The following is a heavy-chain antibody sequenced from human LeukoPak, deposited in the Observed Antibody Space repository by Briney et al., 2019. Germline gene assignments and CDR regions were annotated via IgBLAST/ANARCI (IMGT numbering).Heavy chain of an antibody. CDR3: ARDRSSGWYVVDY. CDR1: RGSISSYY. V-gene: IGHV4-4*07. J-gene: IGHJ4*02. D-gene: IGHD6-19*01. CDR2: VYSSGST. Sequence: SETLSLTCSVSRGSISSYYWSWIRQPAGKGLEWIGRVYSSGSTSYNPSLKSRVTMSIDTSKNQFSLKLSSVTAADTAVYYCARDRSSGWYVVDYWGQGTLVTVSS.